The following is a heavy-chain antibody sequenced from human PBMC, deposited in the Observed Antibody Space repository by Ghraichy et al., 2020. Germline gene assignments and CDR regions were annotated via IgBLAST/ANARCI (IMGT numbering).Heavy chain of an antibody. D-gene: IGHD3-10*01. V-gene: IGHV4-34*01. Sequence: SETLSLTCAVYGVSFTDHYWTWIRQSPGKGLEWIGEYNHIGGIKYNPSLSGRVSISLDTSNREVSLKVSPVSAADTAVYYCVTSKWFGMFPDYWGQGTLVTVSS. CDR1: GVSFTDHY. CDR2: YNHIGGI. CDR3: VTSKWFGMFPDY. J-gene: IGHJ4*02.